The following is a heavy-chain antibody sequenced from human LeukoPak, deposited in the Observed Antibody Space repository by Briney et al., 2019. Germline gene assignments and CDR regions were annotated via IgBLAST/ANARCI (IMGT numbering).Heavy chain of an antibody. V-gene: IGHV1-8*01. CDR3: ARDFTIFGVVQYYYYMDV. D-gene: IGHD3-3*01. Sequence: ASVKVSCKAPGYTFTNYDINWVRQATGQGLEWMGWMNPNSGNTGYAQNFQGRVTITRNTSINTAYIELSSLRSEDTAVYYCARDFTIFGVVQYYYYMDVWGKGTTVTVSS. CDR2: MNPNSGNT. J-gene: IGHJ6*03. CDR1: GYTFTNYD.